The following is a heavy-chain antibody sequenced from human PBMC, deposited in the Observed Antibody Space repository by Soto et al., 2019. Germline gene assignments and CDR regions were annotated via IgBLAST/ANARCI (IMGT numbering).Heavy chain of an antibody. CDR2: ISASGGDT. V-gene: IGHV3-23*01. J-gene: IGHJ5*02. D-gene: IGHD1-1*01. CDR1: GFTFSTYD. Sequence: EAQLLESGGGSVQPGGSLRLSCAASGFTFSTYDVAWVRQAPGKGLEWVSSISASGGDTWYADSVKGRFTISRDNSKNSLYLQMISLRGDDTAVDYCARRPTATASWRQGPLVTASS. CDR3: ARRPTATAS.